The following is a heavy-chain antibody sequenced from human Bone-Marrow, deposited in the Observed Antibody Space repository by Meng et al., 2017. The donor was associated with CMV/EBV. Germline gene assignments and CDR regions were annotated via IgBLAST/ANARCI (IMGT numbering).Heavy chain of an antibody. J-gene: IGHJ4*02. V-gene: IGHV3-23*01. CDR1: GFTFNSYA. CDR2: ISDSGGST. Sequence: GESLKISCAASGFTFNSYAMSWVRQAPGKGLEWVSGISDSGGSTYYADSVKGRFTISRDNSKNTLYLQMNSLRAEDTAVYSCAKERVVSSWYGIIVYWGQGTLVTVSS. D-gene: IGHD6-13*01. CDR3: AKERVVSSWYGIIVY.